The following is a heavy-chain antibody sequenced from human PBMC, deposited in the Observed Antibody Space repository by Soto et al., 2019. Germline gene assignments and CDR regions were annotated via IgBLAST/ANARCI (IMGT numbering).Heavy chain of an antibody. Sequence: QVQLQESGPGLVKPSGTLSLTCAVSGGSISSSNWWSWVRQPPGKGLEWIGEIYHSGSTNYNPSPKSRVTISVDKSKNQFSLTLSSVTAADTAVYYCARSGGALRDFWSGYYGYWGQGTLVTVSS. J-gene: IGHJ4*02. CDR2: IYHSGST. V-gene: IGHV4-4*02. CDR1: GGSISSSNW. CDR3: ARSGGALRDFWSGYYGY. D-gene: IGHD3-3*01.